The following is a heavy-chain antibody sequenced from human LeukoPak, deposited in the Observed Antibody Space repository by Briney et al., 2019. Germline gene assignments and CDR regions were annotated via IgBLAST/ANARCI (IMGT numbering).Heavy chain of an antibody. V-gene: IGHV3-30*18. Sequence: QPGGSLRLSCAASGFSFSSYGMHWVRQAPGKGLEWVAVISYDGSTQYYADSVKGRFTISRDNSNNTLCLQMNSLRAEDTAVYYCAKDSNYYGSGSYLDSWGQGTLVTVSS. J-gene: IGHJ4*02. CDR3: AKDSNYYGSGSYLDS. D-gene: IGHD3-10*01. CDR2: ISYDGSTQ. CDR1: GFSFSSYG.